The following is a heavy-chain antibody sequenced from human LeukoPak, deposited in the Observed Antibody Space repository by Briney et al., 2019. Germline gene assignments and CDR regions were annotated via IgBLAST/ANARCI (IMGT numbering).Heavy chain of an antibody. CDR3: ARGSGDLWSGYYTFYWFDP. D-gene: IGHD3-3*01. Sequence: SETLSLTCAVYGGSFSGYYWSWIRQPPGKGLEWIGEINHSGSTNYNPSLKSRVTISVDTSKKQFSLKRSSVTAADTAVYYCARGSGDLWSGYYTFYWFDPWGQGTLVTVSS. CDR1: GGSFSGYY. J-gene: IGHJ5*02. CDR2: INHSGST. V-gene: IGHV4-34*01.